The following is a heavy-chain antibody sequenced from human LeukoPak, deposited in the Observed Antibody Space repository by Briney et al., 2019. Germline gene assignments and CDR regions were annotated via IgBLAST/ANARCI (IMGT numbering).Heavy chain of an antibody. D-gene: IGHD3-22*01. Sequence: SVKVSCKASGGTLNSYAISRVRQDPGQGLEWIGGIIPSFGRANYAQKFQGSVTITTDESTRTAYMELSSLRSEDTAVYYCARLVNRAYFDYWGQGPLVTVSS. CDR3: ARLVNRAYFDY. V-gene: IGHV1-69*05. CDR2: IIPSFGRA. CDR1: GGTLNSYA. J-gene: IGHJ4*02.